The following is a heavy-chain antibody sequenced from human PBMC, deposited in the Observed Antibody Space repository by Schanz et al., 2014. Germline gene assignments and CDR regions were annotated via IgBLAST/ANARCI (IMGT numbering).Heavy chain of an antibody. Sequence: QVQLVESGGGVVQPGRSLRLSCAASGFTFSSYAMHWVRQAPGKGLEWVANIKHDGGEKYYVDSLKGRFTISRDTSKNTLYLQMSSLRAEDTALYFCAKDRRDNYGSGTFYFEHWGQGTLVTVSS. D-gene: IGHD3-10*01. J-gene: IGHJ4*02. CDR3: AKDRRDNYGSGTFYFEH. V-gene: IGHV3-30*04. CDR2: IKHDGGEK. CDR1: GFTFSSYA.